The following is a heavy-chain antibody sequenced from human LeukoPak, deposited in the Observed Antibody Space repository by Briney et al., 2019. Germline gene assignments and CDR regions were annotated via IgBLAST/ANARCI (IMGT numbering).Heavy chain of an antibody. D-gene: IGHD6-13*01. CDR2: ISSSSSYI. CDR3: ARDVSSSRY. J-gene: IGHJ4*02. V-gene: IGHV3-21*01. CDR1: GFTFSSYS. Sequence: AGGSLRLSCAASGFTFSSYSMTWVRQAPGKGLEWVSSISSSSSYIYSADSVKGRFTISRDNAKNSLYLQMNSLRAEDTAVYYCARDVSSSRYWGQGTLVTVSS.